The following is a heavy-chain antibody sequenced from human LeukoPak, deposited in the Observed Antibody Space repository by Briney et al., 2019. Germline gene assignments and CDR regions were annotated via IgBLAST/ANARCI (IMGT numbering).Heavy chain of an antibody. CDR3: ARGRFGGIAVAGIDY. J-gene: IGHJ4*02. CDR1: GYTFTSYY. V-gene: IGHV1-46*01. CDR2: INPSGGST. Sequence: ASVKVSCKASGYTFTSYYMHWVRQAPGQGLEWMGIINPSGGSTSYAQKFQGRVTMTRDTSTSTVYMGLSSLRSEDTAVYYCARGRFGGIAVAGIDYWGQGTLVTVSS. D-gene: IGHD6-19*01.